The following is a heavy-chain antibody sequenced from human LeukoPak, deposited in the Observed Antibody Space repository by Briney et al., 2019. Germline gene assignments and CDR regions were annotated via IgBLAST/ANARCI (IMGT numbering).Heavy chain of an antibody. D-gene: IGHD1-1*01. CDR3: ARDRATGTTNYYYYYGMDV. CDR2: ISSGTSYI. Sequence: PGGSLRLSCAASGFTFSTYTVNWGRQAPGKGLEWVSSISSGTSYIYYADSLRGRFTISIDNAKNSLYLQMNSLRAEDTAVYYCARDRATGTTNYYYYYGMDVWGKGTTVTVSS. CDR1: GFTFSTYT. J-gene: IGHJ6*04. V-gene: IGHV3-21*01.